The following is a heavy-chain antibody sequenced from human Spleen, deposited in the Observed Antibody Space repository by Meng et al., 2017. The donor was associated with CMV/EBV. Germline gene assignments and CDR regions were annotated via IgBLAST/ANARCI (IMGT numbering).Heavy chain of an antibody. J-gene: IGHJ4*02. Sequence: GESLKISCAASGFIFSDYSLNWVRQAPGKGLEWISYISFSSTTMYYADSVKGRFTISRDYAKNSLYLQMNSLRAEDTAVYYCARNWGYNDGTSYYWGMFDYWGQGTLVTVSS. CDR2: ISFSSTTM. CDR1: GFIFSDYS. V-gene: IGHV3-48*04. CDR3: ARNWGYNDGTSYYWGMFDY. D-gene: IGHD3-22*01.